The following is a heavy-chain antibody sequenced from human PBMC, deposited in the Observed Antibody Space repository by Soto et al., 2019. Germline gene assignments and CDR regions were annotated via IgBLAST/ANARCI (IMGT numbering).Heavy chain of an antibody. D-gene: IGHD1-26*01. J-gene: IGHJ4*02. CDR1: GYSFTSYW. CDR3: ASVYSGSYYSADYFDY. V-gene: IGHV5-10-1*01. CDR2: IDPSDSYT. Sequence: GESLKISCKGSGYSFTSYWISWVRQMPGKGLEWMGRIDPSDSYTNYSPSFQGHVTISADKSISTAYLQWSSLKASDTAMYYCASVYSGSYYSADYFDYWGQGTLVTVS.